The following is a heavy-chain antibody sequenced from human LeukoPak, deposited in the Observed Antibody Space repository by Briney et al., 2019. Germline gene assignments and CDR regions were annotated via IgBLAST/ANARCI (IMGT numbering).Heavy chain of an antibody. V-gene: IGHV1-69*13. CDR1: GGTFSSYA. D-gene: IGHD3-10*01. CDR3: ARGYGSGSYAFDWFDP. Sequence: SVKVSCKASGGTFSSYAISWVRQAPGQGLEWMGGIIPIFGTANYAQKFQGRVTITADESTSTAYMELSSLRSEDTAVYYCARGYGSGSYAFDWFDPWGQGTLVTVSS. CDR2: IIPIFGTA. J-gene: IGHJ5*02.